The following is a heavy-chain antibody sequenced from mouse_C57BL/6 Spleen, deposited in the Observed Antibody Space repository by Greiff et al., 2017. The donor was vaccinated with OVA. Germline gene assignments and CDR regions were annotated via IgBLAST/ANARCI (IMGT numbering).Heavy chain of an antibody. CDR1: GFSFTSYG. D-gene: IGHD1-1*01. J-gene: IGHJ1*03. CDR3: AKQDYGSSYGYVDV. CDR2: IWRGGST. V-gene: IGHV2-5*01. Sequence: QVQLKESGPGLVQPSQSLSITCTVSGFSFTSYGVHWVRQSPGKGLEWLGVIWRGGSTDYNAAFMSRLGITKDNSKSQVFFKMNSLQADDTAIYYCAKQDYGSSYGYVDVWGTGTTVTVSS.